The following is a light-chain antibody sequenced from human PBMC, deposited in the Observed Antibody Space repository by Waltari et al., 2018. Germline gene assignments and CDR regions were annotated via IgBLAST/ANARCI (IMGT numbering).Light chain of an antibody. Sequence: DIQMTQSPSSLSTSVGDRVTITCQASQDISNYLNWYQQKPGKAPKLLIYGSSNLETGVPSTFSGRGSGTDFTFTISSLQPEDIAIYYCQQYDSLPITFGQGTRLEIK. CDR2: GSS. CDR1: QDISNY. CDR3: QQYDSLPIT. V-gene: IGKV1-33*01. J-gene: IGKJ5*01.